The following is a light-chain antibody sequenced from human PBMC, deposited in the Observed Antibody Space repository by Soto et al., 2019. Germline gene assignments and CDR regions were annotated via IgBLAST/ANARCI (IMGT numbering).Light chain of an antibody. J-gene: IGKJ1*01. CDR1: QSVSSSY. Sequence: VLTLSPCTLSLSQGERATLSCRASQSVSSSYLAWYQQKPGHXPRRLIYGACSRATGXPDRFSGRGSGTDFTLTIXRLEPEDFAVYYCQQYGSWTFGQGTKVDIK. CDR2: GAC. V-gene: IGKV3-20*01. CDR3: QQYGSWT.